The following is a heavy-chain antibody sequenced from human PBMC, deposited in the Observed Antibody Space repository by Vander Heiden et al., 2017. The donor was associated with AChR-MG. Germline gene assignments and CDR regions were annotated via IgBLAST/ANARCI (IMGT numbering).Heavy chain of an antibody. Sequence: GESGGGLVQPGGSLRLSCAASGFTFSSYSMNWVRQAPGKGLEWVSYISSSSSTIYYADSVKGRFTISRDNAKNSLYLQMNSLRDEDTAVYYCARSGLVGATRERYYYYYYGMDVWGQGTTVTVSS. CDR1: GFTFSSYS. V-gene: IGHV3-48*02. J-gene: IGHJ6*02. CDR3: ARSGLVGATRERYYYYYYGMDV. CDR2: ISSSSSTI. D-gene: IGHD1-26*01.